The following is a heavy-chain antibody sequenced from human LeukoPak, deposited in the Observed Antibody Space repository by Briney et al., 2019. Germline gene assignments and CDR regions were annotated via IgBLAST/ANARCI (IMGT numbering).Heavy chain of an antibody. Sequence: PGRSLRLSCAASGFTFSSYGMHWVRQAPGKGLEWVAVISYDGSNKYYADSVKGRFTISRDNSKNSLYLQMNGLRAEDTAVYYCARDTSSGYYRGVFDYWGQGTLVTVSS. CDR1: GFTFSSYG. J-gene: IGHJ4*02. V-gene: IGHV3-30*03. CDR3: ARDTSSGYYRGVFDY. CDR2: ISYDGSNK. D-gene: IGHD3-22*01.